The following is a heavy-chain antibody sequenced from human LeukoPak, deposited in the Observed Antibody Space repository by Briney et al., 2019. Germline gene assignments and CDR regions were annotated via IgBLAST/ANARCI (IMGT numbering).Heavy chain of an antibody. CDR1: GFTFSSYG. V-gene: IGHV3-33*01. CDR3: ARSITIFGVGWMGFDY. D-gene: IGHD3-3*01. Sequence: GRSLRLSCAASGFTFSSYGMHWVRQAPGKGLDWVAVIWYDGSNKYYADSVKGRFTISRDNSKNTLYLQMNSLRAEDTAVYYCARSITIFGVGWMGFDYWGQGTLVTVSS. CDR2: IWYDGSNK. J-gene: IGHJ4*02.